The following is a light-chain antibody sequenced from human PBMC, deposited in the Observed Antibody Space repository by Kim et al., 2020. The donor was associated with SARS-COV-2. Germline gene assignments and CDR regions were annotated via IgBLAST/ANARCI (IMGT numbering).Light chain of an antibody. Sequence: SQGERATLSGRASQSLSSNSAWSHQKPGQAPRLRIYGASTRATGIPARFSGSGSGTEFTLPISNMQSEDFAVYYCQQYNNSPPYTFGQGTKLEI. J-gene: IGKJ2*01. CDR1: QSLSSN. CDR3: QQYNNSPPYT. V-gene: IGKV3-15*01. CDR2: GAS.